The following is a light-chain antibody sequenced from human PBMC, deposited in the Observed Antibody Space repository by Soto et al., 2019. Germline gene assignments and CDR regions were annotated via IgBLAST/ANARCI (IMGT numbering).Light chain of an antibody. V-gene: IGKV3-11*01. CDR3: HRRVNSPT. Sequence: EIVLTQSPATLSLSPGERATLSCRTSQSVNRYLDWYQQKPGQAPRLLIYDASNRAAGIPARFSGSGSGTDFSLTIRSLEPEDFAVYYCHRRVNSPTFGPGTKVDIK. CDR2: DAS. CDR1: QSVNRY. J-gene: IGKJ3*01.